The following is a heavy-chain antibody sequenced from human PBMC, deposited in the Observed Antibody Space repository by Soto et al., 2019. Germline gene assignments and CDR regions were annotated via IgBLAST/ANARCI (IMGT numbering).Heavy chain of an antibody. D-gene: IGHD3-3*01. CDR3: ARGGEVLRWTFDY. Sequence: GGSLRLSCAASGFTVSSNYMSWVRQAPGKGLEWVSVIYSGGSTYYADSVKGRFTISRDNSKNTLYLQMNSLRAEDTAVYYCARGGEVLRWTFDYWGQGTLVTVSS. CDR1: GFTVSSNY. V-gene: IGHV3-53*01. J-gene: IGHJ4*02. CDR2: IYSGGST.